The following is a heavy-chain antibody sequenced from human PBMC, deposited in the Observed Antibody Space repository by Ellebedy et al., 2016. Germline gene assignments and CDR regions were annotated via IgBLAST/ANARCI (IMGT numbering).Heavy chain of an antibody. Sequence: SVKVSXXASGGTFSSYAISWVRQAPGQGLEWMGGIIPIFGTANYAQKFQGRVTITADKSTSTAYMELSSLRSEDTAVYYCARGATILSGMDVWGQGTTVTVSS. CDR2: IIPIFGTA. D-gene: IGHD5-12*01. V-gene: IGHV1-69*06. J-gene: IGHJ6*02. CDR1: GGTFSSYA. CDR3: ARGATILSGMDV.